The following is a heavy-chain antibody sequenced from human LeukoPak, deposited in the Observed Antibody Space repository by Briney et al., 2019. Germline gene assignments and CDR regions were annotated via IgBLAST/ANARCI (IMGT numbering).Heavy chain of an antibody. D-gene: IGHD3-10*01. CDR2: ISNSGITI. V-gene: IGHV3-48*03. Sequence: GGSLRLSCAASGFTFSSYEMNWVRQAPGKGLEWVSYISNSGITIYYADSVKGRFTISRDNAKNSLYLQMNSLRAEDTAVYYCAREMIRSGSYELDYWGQGTLVTVSS. CDR3: AREMIRSGSYELDY. J-gene: IGHJ4*02. CDR1: GFTFSSYE.